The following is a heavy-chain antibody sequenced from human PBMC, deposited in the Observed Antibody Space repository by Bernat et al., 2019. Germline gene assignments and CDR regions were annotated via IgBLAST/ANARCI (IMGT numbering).Heavy chain of an antibody. D-gene: IGHD2-21*01. Sequence: QMQLVQSGAEVKKPGASVKISCTASGYTITNHYMHWVRQAPGQGPEWVGVINPSGDRTVYAQKFQGKVTMTRDTYTSTVYMEVSILKSDDTAVYYCARDNSAQEKSWWFDPWGQGTLVTVSS. CDR3: ARDNSAQEKSWWFDP. V-gene: IGHV1-46*01. CDR2: INPSGDRT. CDR1: GYTITNHY. J-gene: IGHJ5*02.